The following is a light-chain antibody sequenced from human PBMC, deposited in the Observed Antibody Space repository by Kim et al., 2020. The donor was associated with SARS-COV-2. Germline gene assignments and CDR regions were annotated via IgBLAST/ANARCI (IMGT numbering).Light chain of an antibody. Sequence: LSGTVGDRVNITCQASQDISNYLNWYQQKPGKAPKHLIYGASNLETGVPSRFSGSGSGTDFTFTISSLQPEDIATYYCQQYDNLPTFGQGTKLEIK. CDR2: GAS. CDR3: QQYDNLPT. J-gene: IGKJ2*01. CDR1: QDISNY. V-gene: IGKV1-33*01.